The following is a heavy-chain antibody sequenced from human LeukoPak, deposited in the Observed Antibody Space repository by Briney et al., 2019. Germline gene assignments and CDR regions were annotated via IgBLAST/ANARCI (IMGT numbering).Heavy chain of an antibody. V-gene: IGHV4-39*01. J-gene: IGHJ4*02. Sequence: SETLSLTCTVSGGSISSSSYYWGWIRQPPGKGLEWIGSIYYSGSTYYNPSLKSRVTISVDTSKNQFSLKLSSVTAADTAVYYCARKTSYDSSGYEYFDYWGQGTLVTVSS. CDR3: ARKTSYDSSGYEYFDY. CDR1: GGSISSSSYY. D-gene: IGHD3-22*01. CDR2: IYYSGST.